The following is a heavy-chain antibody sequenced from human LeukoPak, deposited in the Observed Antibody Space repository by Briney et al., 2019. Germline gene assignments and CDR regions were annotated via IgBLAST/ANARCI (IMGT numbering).Heavy chain of an antibody. CDR2: KYYRSKWYT. CDR3: ARDGYSYGIDY. Sequence: SHTLSLTCAISGDSVSSNSAAWNWIRKSPSRGLERLGRKYYRSKWYTDYAVSVKSRITINPDTAKNQFSLQLNSVTPEDTAVYYCARDGYSYGIDYWGQGTLVTVSS. D-gene: IGHD5-18*01. J-gene: IGHJ4*02. CDR1: GDSVSSNSAA. V-gene: IGHV6-1*01.